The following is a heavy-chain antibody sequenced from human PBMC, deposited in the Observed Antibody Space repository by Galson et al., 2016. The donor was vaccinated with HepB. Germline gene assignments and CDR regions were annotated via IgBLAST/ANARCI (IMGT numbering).Heavy chain of an antibody. CDR3: ARDPMRFAFDL. J-gene: IGHJ3*01. V-gene: IGHV3-7*01. CDR2: INPDGSQT. CDR1: GFTFRTSW. Sequence: SLRLSCAASGFTFRTSWMGWVRQPPGKGPEWVADINPDGSQTYYVDSVKGRFNISKDNAKNSLYLRMNSLRADDTAVYYCARDPMRFAFDLWGQGTMVTVSS.